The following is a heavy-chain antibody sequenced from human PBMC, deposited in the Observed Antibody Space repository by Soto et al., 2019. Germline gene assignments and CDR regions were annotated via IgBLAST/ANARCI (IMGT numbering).Heavy chain of an antibody. Sequence: ASLNVSCNASGYTFTSYAIHCGRQAPGQRLEWMGWINAGNGNTKYSQKFQGRVTITRDTSASTAYMELSSLRSEDTAVYYCARGNDFWSGFDLYGMDVWGQGTKVTLDS. J-gene: IGHJ6*01. CDR3: ARGNDFWSGFDLYGMDV. CDR1: GYTFTSYA. V-gene: IGHV1-3*01. CDR2: INAGNGNT. D-gene: IGHD3-3*01.